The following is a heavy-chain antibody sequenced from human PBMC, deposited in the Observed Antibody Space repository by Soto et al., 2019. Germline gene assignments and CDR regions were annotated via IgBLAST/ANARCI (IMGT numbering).Heavy chain of an antibody. D-gene: IGHD3-22*01. Sequence: GGSLRLSCAASGFTFSSYWMHWVRQAPGKGLVWVSRINSDGSSTSYADSVKGRFTISRDNAKNTLYLQMNSLRAEDTAVYYCARDQTQYYYDSSGYYQNDYWGQGTLVTVSS. CDR1: GFTFSSYW. V-gene: IGHV3-74*01. CDR2: INSDGSST. J-gene: IGHJ4*02. CDR3: ARDQTQYYYDSSGYYQNDY.